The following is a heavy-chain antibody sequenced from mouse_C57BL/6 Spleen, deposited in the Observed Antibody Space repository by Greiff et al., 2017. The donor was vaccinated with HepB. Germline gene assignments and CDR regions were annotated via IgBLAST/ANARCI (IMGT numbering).Heavy chain of an antibody. D-gene: IGHD2-2*01. Sequence: VQPQQSGAELVRPGASVKLSCTASGFNIKDDYMHWVKQRPEQGLEWIGWIDPENGDTEYASKFQGKATITADTSSNTAYLQLSSLTSEDTAVYYCTIPMVTTGVDYWGQGTTLTVSS. CDR3: TIPMVTTGVDY. J-gene: IGHJ2*01. CDR1: GFNIKDDY. CDR2: IDPENGDT. V-gene: IGHV14-4*01.